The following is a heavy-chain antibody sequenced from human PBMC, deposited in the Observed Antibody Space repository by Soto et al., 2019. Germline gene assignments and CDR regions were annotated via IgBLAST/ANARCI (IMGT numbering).Heavy chain of an antibody. CDR1: GYTFTSYA. Sequence: QVQLVQSGAEVKKPGASVKVSCKASGYTFTSYAMHWVRQAPGQRLEWMGWSNAGNGNTKYSQKFQGRVTITRDTSASTAYMELSSLRSEDTAVYYCARAPIAAAGTTLYGMDVWGQGTTVTVSS. CDR2: SNAGNGNT. J-gene: IGHJ6*02. D-gene: IGHD6-13*01. V-gene: IGHV1-3*01. CDR3: ARAPIAAAGTTLYGMDV.